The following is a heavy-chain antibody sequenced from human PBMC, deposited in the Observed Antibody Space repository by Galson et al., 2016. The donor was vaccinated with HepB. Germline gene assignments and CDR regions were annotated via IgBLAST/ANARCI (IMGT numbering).Heavy chain of an antibody. CDR3: WKLSGQDIYYYYYGMDV. Sequence: SLRLSCAASGFTFSSYVMHWVRQAPGKGLEYVSAITSIGGTTYYEASVKGRLTISRDHSKKTLYLQLSSLRADYTAVNHCWKLSGQDIYYYYYGMDVWGQGITVTVSS. V-gene: IGHV3-64D*06. CDR1: GFTFSSYV. J-gene: IGHJ6*02. D-gene: IGHD3-3*01. CDR2: ITSIGGTT.